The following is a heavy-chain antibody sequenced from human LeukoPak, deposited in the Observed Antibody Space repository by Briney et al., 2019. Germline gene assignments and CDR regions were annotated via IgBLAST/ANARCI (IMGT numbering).Heavy chain of an antibody. Sequence: SETLSLTCAVSGYSISSGYYWGWIRQPPGKGLEWIGSIYPSGSTYYNPSLKSRVTISVDTSKNQFSLKLSSVTAADTAVYYCARDSLAQALGYPGYYYGMDVWGKGTTVTVSS. D-gene: IGHD2-15*01. CDR3: ARDSLAQALGYPGYYYGMDV. CDR2: IYPSGST. V-gene: IGHV4-38-2*02. CDR1: GYSISSGYY. J-gene: IGHJ6*04.